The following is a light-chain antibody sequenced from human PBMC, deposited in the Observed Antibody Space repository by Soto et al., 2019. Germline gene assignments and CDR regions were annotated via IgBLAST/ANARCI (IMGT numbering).Light chain of an antibody. CDR1: QSVSSSY. V-gene: IGKV3-20*01. CDR3: QQYGSSPQT. Sequence: DIVLTQSPGTLSLSPGERATLSCRASQSVSSSYLAWYQKKPGQAPRLLIYGASSRATGIPYRFSGSGSGTDFTLTISRLEPEDFAVYYCQQYGSSPQTFGQGTKVEIK. J-gene: IGKJ1*01. CDR2: GAS.